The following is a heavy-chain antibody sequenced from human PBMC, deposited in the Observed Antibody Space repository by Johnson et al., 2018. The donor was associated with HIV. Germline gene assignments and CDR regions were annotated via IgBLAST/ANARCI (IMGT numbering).Heavy chain of an antibody. D-gene: IGHD2-21*01. CDR3: VRGRIAIKGVDLGDNLRGLLSLRWAM. Sequence: VQLVESGGGLVQPGGSLRLSCAASGFTFSDHYMDWVRQAPGKGLEWVGRTRNKANSYTTEYAASVKGRFTISRDDSKNSLYLQMNSLRVEDTAVYYCVRGRIAIKGVDLGDNLRGLLSLRWAMWG. CDR1: GFTFSDHY. J-gene: IGHJ1*01. CDR2: TRNKANSYTT. V-gene: IGHV3-72*01.